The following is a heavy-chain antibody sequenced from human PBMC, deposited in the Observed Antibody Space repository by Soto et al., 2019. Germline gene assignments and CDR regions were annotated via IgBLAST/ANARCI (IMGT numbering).Heavy chain of an antibody. J-gene: IGHJ3*02. CDR3: ARGRSGYSWDTLDI. D-gene: IGHD3-22*01. CDR2: IYYTGST. CDR1: GDSINKYY. V-gene: IGHV4-59*13. Sequence: QVQLQESGPGLVKPSETLSLTCTVSGDSINKYYWCWIRQTPGTGLEWIGYIYYTGSTKYNPSLQSRVTMSVDTSKTRFSLNLSSVTAADTATYYCARGRSGYSWDTLDIWGQGTMVTVSS.